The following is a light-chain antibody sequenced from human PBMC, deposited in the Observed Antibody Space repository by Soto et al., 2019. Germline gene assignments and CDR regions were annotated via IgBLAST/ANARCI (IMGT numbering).Light chain of an antibody. Sequence: QSALTQPPSASGSPGQSVTISCTGTSSDVGGYDYVSWYQQHPGKAPKLLIYNNNQWPSGVPDRFSGSKSGTSASLAISGLQSEDEADYYCAAWDDSLNGLYVFGSGTKLTVL. V-gene: IGLV2-8*01. CDR3: AAWDDSLNGLYV. CDR1: SSDVGGYDY. CDR2: NNN. J-gene: IGLJ1*01.